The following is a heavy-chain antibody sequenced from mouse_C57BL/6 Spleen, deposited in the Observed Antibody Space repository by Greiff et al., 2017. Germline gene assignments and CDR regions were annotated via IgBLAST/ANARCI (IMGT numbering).Heavy chain of an antibody. J-gene: IGHJ4*01. D-gene: IGHD1-1*01. CDR2: ISSGGSYT. V-gene: IGHV5-6*01. CDR1: GFTFSSYG. Sequence: EVQGVESGGDLVKPGGSLKLSCAASGFTFSSYGMSWVRQTPDKRLEWVATISSGGSYTYYPDSVKGRFTISRDNAKNTLYLQMSSLKSEDTAMYYCARQGMYYYYCSSYDYAMDYWGQGTSVTVSS. CDR3: ARQGMYYYYCSSYDYAMDY.